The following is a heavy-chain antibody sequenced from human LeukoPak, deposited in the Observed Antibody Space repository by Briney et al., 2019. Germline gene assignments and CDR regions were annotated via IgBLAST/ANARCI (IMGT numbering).Heavy chain of an antibody. D-gene: IGHD5-18*01. J-gene: IGHJ4*02. CDR2: IMGDGSEK. Sequence: SGGSLRLSCAASGFSFSTYWMNWVRQPPGKGLEWVANIMGDGSEKYYVDSVKGRFTISRDNAKNSLYLQMNSLRAEDTAVYYCARDPSRGYSYGYGDSWGQGSLFIVSS. CDR3: ARDPSRGYSYGYGDS. V-gene: IGHV3-7*01. CDR1: GFSFSTYW.